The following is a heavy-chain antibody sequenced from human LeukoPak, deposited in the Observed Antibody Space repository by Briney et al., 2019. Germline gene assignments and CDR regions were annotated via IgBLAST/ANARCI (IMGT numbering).Heavy chain of an antibody. D-gene: IGHD5-12*01. J-gene: IGHJ6*03. Sequence: GGSLRLSCAASGFTFSSYGMHWVRQAPGKGLEWVSYISSSGSTIYYADSVKGRFTISRDNAKNSLYLQMNSLRAEDTAVYYCARDADSGYDNYYYYYMDVWGKGTTVTVSS. V-gene: IGHV3-48*04. CDR3: ARDADSGYDNYYYYYMDV. CDR2: ISSSGSTI. CDR1: GFTFSSYG.